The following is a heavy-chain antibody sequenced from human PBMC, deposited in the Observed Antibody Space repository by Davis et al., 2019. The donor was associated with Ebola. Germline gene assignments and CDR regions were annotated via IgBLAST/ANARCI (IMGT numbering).Heavy chain of an antibody. D-gene: IGHD3-9*01. CDR2: IYWGDDK. J-gene: IGHJ5*02. Sequence: SGPTLVKPTQTLTLTCTFSGFSLSTSGVGVGWIRQPPGKALEWLALIYWGDDKRYSPSLKSRLTITKDTPKNQVVLTMTNMDPVDTATYYCAHIYDILTGYHNWFDPWGQGTLVTVSS. CDR3: AHIYDILTGYHNWFDP. V-gene: IGHV2-5*02. CDR1: GFSLSTSGVG.